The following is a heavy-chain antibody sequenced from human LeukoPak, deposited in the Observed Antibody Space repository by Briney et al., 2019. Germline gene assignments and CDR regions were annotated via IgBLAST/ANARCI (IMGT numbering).Heavy chain of an antibody. V-gene: IGHV3-33*06. CDR1: GFTFSSYG. D-gene: IGHD6-19*01. CDR3: AKDGDSSDWMTLSYYYYMDV. J-gene: IGHJ6*03. CDR2: IWYDGSNK. Sequence: GGSLRLSCAASGFTFSSYGMHWVRQAPGKGLEWVAAIWYDGSNKYYADSVKGRFTISRDNSKNTLYLQMNSLRGEDTAVYYCAKDGDSSDWMTLSYYYYMDVWGKGTTVTVSS.